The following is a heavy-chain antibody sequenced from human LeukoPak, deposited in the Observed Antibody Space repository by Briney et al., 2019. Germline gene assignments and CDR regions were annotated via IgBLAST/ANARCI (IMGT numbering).Heavy chain of an antibody. CDR3: AKDKDLGYCSSTSCL. V-gene: IGHV3-33*06. J-gene: IGHJ4*02. CDR1: GFTFSSHA. CDR2: IWYDGSNK. Sequence: GGSLRLSCAASGFTFSSHAMHWVRQAPGKGLEWVAVIWYDGSNKYYTDSVKGRFTISRDNSKNTLYLQMNSLRAEDTAVYYCAKDKDLGYCSSTSCLWGQGTLVTVSS. D-gene: IGHD2-2*01.